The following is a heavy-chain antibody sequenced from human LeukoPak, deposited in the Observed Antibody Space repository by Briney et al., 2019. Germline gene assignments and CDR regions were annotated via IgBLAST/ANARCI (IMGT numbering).Heavy chain of an antibody. CDR2: IYHSGST. CDR3: ARAILGSFAY. Sequence: SETLSLTCAVSGGSISSGGYSWSWIRQPPGKGLEWIGYIYHSGSTYYNPSLKSRVTISVDRSKNQFSLKLSSVTAAGTAVYYCARAILGSFAYWGQGTLVTVSS. D-gene: IGHD3-10*01. J-gene: IGHJ4*02. V-gene: IGHV4-30-2*01. CDR1: GGSISSGGYS.